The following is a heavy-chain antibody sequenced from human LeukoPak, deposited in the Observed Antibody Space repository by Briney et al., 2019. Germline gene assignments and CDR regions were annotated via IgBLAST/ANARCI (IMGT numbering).Heavy chain of an antibody. J-gene: IGHJ4*02. CDR1: GYTITRYA. CDR2: INAGNGNT. D-gene: IGHD3-10*01. Sequence: GASVEVSCKASGYTITRYAMHWVRQAPGQRLEWMGWINAGNGNTKYSQKFQGRVTITRDTSASTAYMELSSLRSEDTAVYYCASSGFGESFDYWGQATLVTVSS. V-gene: IGHV1-3*01. CDR3: ASSGFGESFDY.